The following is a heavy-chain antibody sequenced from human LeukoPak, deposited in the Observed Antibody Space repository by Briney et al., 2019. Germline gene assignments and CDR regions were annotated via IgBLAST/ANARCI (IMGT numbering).Heavy chain of an antibody. CDR3: ARASRQRITIFGVLINSKPNYYYLMDV. CDR1: GVTFSSHG. Sequence: GGSLRLSCGVSGVTFSSHGMNWVRQAPGKGLEWVSAITGSGDRTYYTDSVRGRFTVSRDNSKNTLYLQMNGLRAKDTAVYYCARASRQRITIFGVLINSKPNYYYLMDVWGQGTTVTVSS. V-gene: IGHV3-23*01. CDR2: ITGSGDRT. D-gene: IGHD3-3*01. J-gene: IGHJ6*02.